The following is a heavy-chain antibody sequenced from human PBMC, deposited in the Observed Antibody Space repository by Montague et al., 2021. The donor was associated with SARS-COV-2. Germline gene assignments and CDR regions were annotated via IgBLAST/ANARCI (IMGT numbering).Heavy chain of an antibody. CDR1: GGSFSKYY. V-gene: IGHV4-34*01. D-gene: IGHD4/OR15-4a*01. CDR2: VNQSGTT. CDR3: ARGRRPEVVPGAGPARRAFDL. Sequence: SETLSLTCAISGGSFSKYYWSWIRQPPGKGLEWIGEVNQSGTTIYNPSVKSGVTISEDTSKNQLYLRLNSVTAADTAVYYCARGRRPEVVPGAGPARRAFDLWGQGTMVTVSS. J-gene: IGHJ3*01.